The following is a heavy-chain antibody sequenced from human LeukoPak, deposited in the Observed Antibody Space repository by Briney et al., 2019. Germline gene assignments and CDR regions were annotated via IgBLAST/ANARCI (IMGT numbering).Heavy chain of an antibody. Sequence: PGGSLKLSCAASGVSFSGSAMHWVRHASGKGLGWVGRIRSKANSYATAHAASVKGRFTISRDDSKNTAYLQMNSLRAEDTAVYYCVRISHGHWGQGTLVTVSS. V-gene: IGHV3-73*01. D-gene: IGHD2/OR15-2a*01. J-gene: IGHJ4*02. CDR3: VRISHGH. CDR2: IRSKANSYAT. CDR1: GVSFSGSA.